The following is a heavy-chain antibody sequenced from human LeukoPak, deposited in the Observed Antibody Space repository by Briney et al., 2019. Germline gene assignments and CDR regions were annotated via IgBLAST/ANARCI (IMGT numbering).Heavy chain of an antibody. CDR3: ARIGGSGSYSGHYFDH. V-gene: IGHV3-74*01. D-gene: IGHD3-10*01. CDR2: ISTDGSVT. J-gene: IGHJ4*02. Sequence: GGSLRLSCAASGFTFSTYWMHWVRRAPGKGLVWVSRISTDGSVTSYADCVKGRFTISRDNAKNTMYLQMNSLRAEDTAVYYCARIGGSGSYSGHYFDHWGQGTLVTVSS. CDR1: GFTFSTYW.